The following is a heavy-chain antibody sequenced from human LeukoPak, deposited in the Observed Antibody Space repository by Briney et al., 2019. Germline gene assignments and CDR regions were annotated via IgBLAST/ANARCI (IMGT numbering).Heavy chain of an antibody. CDR3: SRHDPTALDY. D-gene: IGHD4-17*01. CDR2: INHSGST. CDR1: GGSFRGYY. Sequence: SETLSLTCAVYGGSFRGYYWSWIRPPPGKGLEWIGEINHSGSTNYNPSLKRRVTISVDTTKNQFSLKLSAVTAADTAVYYCSRHDPTALDYWGQGTPVTVSS. J-gene: IGHJ4*02. V-gene: IGHV4-34*01.